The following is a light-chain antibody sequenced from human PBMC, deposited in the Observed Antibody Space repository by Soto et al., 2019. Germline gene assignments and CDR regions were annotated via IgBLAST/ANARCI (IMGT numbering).Light chain of an antibody. J-gene: IGKJ5*01. CDR2: DAS. CDR3: QHYDHLPIT. V-gene: IGKV1-33*01. CDR1: QDITNY. Sequence: DIQMTQSPSTLSGSVGDRVTITCQASQDITNYLNWHQQKPGRAPRLLLYDASSLETGVPSRFSGSGSGTDFTLTISSLQPEDVATYYCQHYDHLPITFGQGTRLEIK.